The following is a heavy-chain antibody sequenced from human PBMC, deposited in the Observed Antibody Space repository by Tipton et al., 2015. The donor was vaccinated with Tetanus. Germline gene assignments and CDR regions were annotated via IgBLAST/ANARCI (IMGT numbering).Heavy chain of an antibody. CDR2: INHSGST. Sequence: TLSLTCSVSGGSMSSHYWSWIRQPPGKGLEWIGEINHSGSTNYNPSLKSRVTMSVDTSKNQFSLRLSSVTAADTAVYYCASHYGSGSDDAFDIWGQGTMVTVSS. V-gene: IGHV4-59*04. CDR1: GGSMSSHY. J-gene: IGHJ3*02. D-gene: IGHD3-10*01. CDR3: ASHYGSGSDDAFDI.